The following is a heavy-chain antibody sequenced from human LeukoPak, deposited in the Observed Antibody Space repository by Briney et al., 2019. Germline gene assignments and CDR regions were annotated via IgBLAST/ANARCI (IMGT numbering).Heavy chain of an antibody. CDR1: GLTFSSYG. V-gene: IGHV3-30*18. CDR3: AKETHYYDSSGYPDY. CDR2: ISYDGSNK. D-gene: IGHD3-22*01. Sequence: GGSLRLSCAASGLTFSSYGMHWVRQDPGKGLEWVAVISYDGSNKYYADSVKGRFTISRDNSKNTLYLQMNSLRAEDTAVYYCAKETHYYDSSGYPDYWGQGTLVTVSS. J-gene: IGHJ4*02.